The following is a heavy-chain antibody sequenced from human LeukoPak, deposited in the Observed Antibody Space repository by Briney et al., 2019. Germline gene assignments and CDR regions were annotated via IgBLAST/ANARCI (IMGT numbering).Heavy chain of an antibody. V-gene: IGHV3-48*03. CDR2: ISTSGSTT. Sequence: GGSLRPSCAASGFTFSDYEINWVRQAPGKGLEWVSCISTSGSTTYYADSVKGRFTISRDNAKNSLFLQMNTLTAEDTAVYYCARGALHVFDYWGQGTPVTVSS. J-gene: IGHJ4*02. CDR1: GFTFSDYE. D-gene: IGHD3-10*02. CDR3: ARGALHVFDY.